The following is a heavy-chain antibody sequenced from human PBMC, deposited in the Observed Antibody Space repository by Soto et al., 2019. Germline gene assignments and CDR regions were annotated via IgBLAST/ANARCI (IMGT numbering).Heavy chain of an antibody. CDR1: GYTFTGYY. CDR3: ARDSGPEVGGHADY. D-gene: IGHD3-10*01. CDR2: INPNSGGT. Sequence: QVQLVESGGGVVQPGRSLRLSCAASGYTFTGYYMHWVRQAPGQGLEWMGWINPNSGGTNYAQKFQGRVTMTRDTSISTAYMELSRLRSDDTAVYYCARDSGPEVGGHADYWGQGTLVTVSS. J-gene: IGHJ4*02. V-gene: IGHV1-2*02.